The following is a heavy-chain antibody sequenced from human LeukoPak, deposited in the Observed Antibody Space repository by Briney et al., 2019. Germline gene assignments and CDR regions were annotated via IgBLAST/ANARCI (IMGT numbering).Heavy chain of an antibody. D-gene: IGHD2/OR15-2a*01. CDR1: GASFNSDDQY. Sequence: PSETLSLTCTVSGASFNSDDQYWNWIRQSPGKGLEWIGSIHPSGMLYNNPSLESRVTMSRDTSKNQFSLNLNSVTAADTAVYYCAMLLYHSGRPGPWGQGTQVTVSS. V-gene: IGHV4-31*03. CDR2: IHPSGML. CDR3: AMLLYHSGRPGP. J-gene: IGHJ5*02.